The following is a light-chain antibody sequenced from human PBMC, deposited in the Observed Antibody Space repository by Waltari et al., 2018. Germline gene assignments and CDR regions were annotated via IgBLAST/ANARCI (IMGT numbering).Light chain of an antibody. J-gene: IGKJ3*01. V-gene: IGKV1-39*01. CDR2: AAS. Sequence: DIQLTQSPSSLSASVGDRVTITCRASQSINTYLNWYQKKPGEAPKLLIYAASSLQSGVPARFRGTGSETDFTLTITSLQPEDFATYYCQHSYTSPFSFGPGTKVDIK. CDR1: QSINTY. CDR3: QHSYTSPFS.